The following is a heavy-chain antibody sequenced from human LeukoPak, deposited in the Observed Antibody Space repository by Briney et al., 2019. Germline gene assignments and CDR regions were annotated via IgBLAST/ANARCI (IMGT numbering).Heavy chain of an antibody. CDR3: ASWGYCSSTSCYKVAANWYFDL. V-gene: IGHV4-39*07. J-gene: IGHJ2*01. CDR1: GGSISSSSYY. D-gene: IGHD2-2*02. Sequence: SSETLSLTCTVSGGSISSSSYYRGWIRQPPGKGLEWIGSVYYSGSTYYNPSLKSRVTISVDTSKNQFSLKLSSVTAADTAVYYCASWGYCSSTSCYKVAANWYFDLWGRGTLATVSS. CDR2: VYYSGST.